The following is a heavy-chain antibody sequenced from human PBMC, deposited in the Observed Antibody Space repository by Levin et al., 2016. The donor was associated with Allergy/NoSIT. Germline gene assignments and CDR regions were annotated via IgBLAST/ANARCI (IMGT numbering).Heavy chain of an antibody. J-gene: IGHJ6*02. CDR3: ARHEDSSNYHNYYGMDV. D-gene: IGHD6-6*01. V-gene: IGHV4-39*01. Sequence: WIRQPPGKGLEWIGSIYQSGTTHYNPSLKGRVTISVDKSKNQFSLKLRSVTAADTAVFYCARHEDSSNYHNYYGMDVWGRRESRSPVSS. CDR2: IYQSGTT.